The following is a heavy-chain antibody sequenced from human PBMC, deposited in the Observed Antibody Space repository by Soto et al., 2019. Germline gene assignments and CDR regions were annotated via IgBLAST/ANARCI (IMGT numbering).Heavy chain of an antibody. V-gene: IGHV1-24*01. Sequence: QVQLVQSGAEVKKPGASVRVSCKVSGYTLTELSMHWVRQAPGKGLEWMGSFDPGDAETIFAQKFQGRFTLTEDTSTDTAYMGLSSLRSEDTAVYYCATSTILSDILTGPTFFGMDVWGQGTTVTVSS. CDR3: ATSTILSDILTGPTFFGMDV. D-gene: IGHD3-9*01. J-gene: IGHJ6*02. CDR1: GYTLTELS. CDR2: FDPGDAET.